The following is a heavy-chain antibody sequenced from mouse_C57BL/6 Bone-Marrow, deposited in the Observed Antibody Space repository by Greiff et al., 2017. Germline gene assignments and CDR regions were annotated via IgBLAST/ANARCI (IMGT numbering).Heavy chain of an antibody. CDR1: DSEVFPIAY. Sequence: QVQLQQSGSELRSPGSSVKLSCKDFDSEVFPIAYMSWVRQKPGHGFEWIGGILPSIGRTLYGEKFEDKATLDADTLSNTAYLELNSLTSEDSAIYYCARGNKYGRGMDYWGQGTSVTVSS. D-gene: IGHD2-1*01. J-gene: IGHJ4*01. CDR2: ILPSIGRT. V-gene: IGHV15-2*01. CDR3: ARGNKYGRGMDY.